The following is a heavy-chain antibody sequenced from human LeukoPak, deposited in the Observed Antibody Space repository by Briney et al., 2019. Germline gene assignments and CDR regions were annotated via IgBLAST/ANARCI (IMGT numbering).Heavy chain of an antibody. CDR3: ARAFPPGIRKALWIGDSL. CDR2: VSAHGLDK. D-gene: IGHD3-10*01. J-gene: IGHJ4*02. Sequence: GGSLRLSCAASGFTFSSYAMHWVRQAPGKGLEWLAVVSAHGLDKFYASSVRGRFTISKDTSKNTLSLQMNSLRSDDSGVYYCARAFPPGIRKALWIGDSLWDQGTLVTVSS. CDR1: GFTFSSYA. V-gene: IGHV3-30*04.